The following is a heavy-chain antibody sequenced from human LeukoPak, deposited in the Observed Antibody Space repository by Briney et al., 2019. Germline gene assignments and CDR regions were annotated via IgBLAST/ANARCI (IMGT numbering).Heavy chain of an antibody. CDR1: GGSISSYY. CDR3: ARVDPDSSSTLEVFDY. Sequence: PSETLSLTCTVSGGSISSYYWIWIRQPPGKGLEWIGYIYYSGNTNYSPSLKSRVTISVDTSKNQFSLKLSSVTAADTAVYYCARVDPDSSSTLEVFDYWGQGTLVTVSS. J-gene: IGHJ4*02. V-gene: IGHV4-59*01. D-gene: IGHD6-6*01. CDR2: IYYSGNT.